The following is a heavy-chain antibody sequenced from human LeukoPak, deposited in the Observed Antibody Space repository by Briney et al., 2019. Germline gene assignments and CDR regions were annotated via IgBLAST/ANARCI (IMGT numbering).Heavy chain of an antibody. Sequence: PSETLSLTCAVYGGSFSGYYWSWLRQPPGKGLEWIGEINHSGSTNYNPSLKSRVTISVDTSKNQFSLKLSSVTAADTAVYYCARVGDSSGYDFDYWGQGTLVTVSS. V-gene: IGHV4-34*01. CDR2: INHSGST. D-gene: IGHD3-22*01. CDR1: GGSFSGYY. J-gene: IGHJ4*02. CDR3: ARVGDSSGYDFDY.